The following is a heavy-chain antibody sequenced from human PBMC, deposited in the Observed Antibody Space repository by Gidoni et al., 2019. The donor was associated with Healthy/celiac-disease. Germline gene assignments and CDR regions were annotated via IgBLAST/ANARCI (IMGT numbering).Heavy chain of an antibody. CDR3: ARGLVGIVVVPADY. D-gene: IGHD2-2*03. J-gene: IGHJ4*02. V-gene: IGHV3-33*01. Sequence: QVQLVESGGGVVQPGRSLRLSCAASGFTFSSYGMHWVRQAPGQGLEWVAVIWYDGSNKYYADSVKGRFTISRDNSKNTLYLQMNSLRAEDTAVYYCARGLVGIVVVPADYWGQGTLVTVSS. CDR2: IWYDGSNK. CDR1: GFTFSSYG.